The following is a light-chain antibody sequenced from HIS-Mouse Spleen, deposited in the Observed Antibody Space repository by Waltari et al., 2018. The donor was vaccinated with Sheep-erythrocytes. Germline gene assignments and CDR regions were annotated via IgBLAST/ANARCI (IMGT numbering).Light chain of an antibody. Sequence: QSALTQPPSASGSPGQSVTISCTGTSSDVGGCNYVSWYQQHPGKAPKLMIYEVSKRPSGVPGRFSGSKSCNTASLTVSGLQAEDEADYYCSSYAGSNNWVFGGGTKLTVL. V-gene: IGLV2-8*01. CDR3: SSYAGSNNWV. CDR2: EVS. CDR1: SSDVGGCNY. J-gene: IGLJ3*02.